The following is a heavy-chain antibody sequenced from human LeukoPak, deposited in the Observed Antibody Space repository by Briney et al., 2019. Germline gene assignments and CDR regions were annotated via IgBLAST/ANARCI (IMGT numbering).Heavy chain of an antibody. J-gene: IGHJ5*02. CDR1: GGSFSGYY. Sequence: PSETLSLTCAVYGGSFSGYYWSWIRQPPGKGLEWIGEISHSGSTNYNPSLKSRVTISVDTSKNQFSLKLSSVTAADTAVYYCASRNYDYVWGSYRYGNWFDPWGQGTLVTVSS. CDR3: ASRNYDYVWGSYRYGNWFDP. D-gene: IGHD3-16*02. V-gene: IGHV4-34*01. CDR2: ISHSGST.